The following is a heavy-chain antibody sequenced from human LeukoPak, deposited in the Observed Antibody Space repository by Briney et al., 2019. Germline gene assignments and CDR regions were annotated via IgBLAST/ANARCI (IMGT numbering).Heavy chain of an antibody. CDR2: IDPSDSET. V-gene: IGHV5-51*01. CDR3: ARQTAMVRSGDY. CDR1: GYSFTSYW. Sequence: GESLKISCKASGYSFTSYWIGWVRQMPGKGLGWMGIIDPSDSETRYTPSFQGQVTISVDKSLTTADLQWNSLKASDTAMYYCARQTAMVRSGDYWGQGTLVTVSS. D-gene: IGHD5-18*01. J-gene: IGHJ4*02.